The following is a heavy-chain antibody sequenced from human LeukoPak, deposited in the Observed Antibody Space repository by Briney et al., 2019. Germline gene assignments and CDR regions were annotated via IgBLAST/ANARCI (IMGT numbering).Heavy chain of an antibody. Sequence: GASVKVSCKASGYTFTSYYMHWVRQAPGQGLEWMGIINPSGGSTSYAQKFQGRVTMTRDTSTSTVYMELSSLRSEDTAVYYCARDRGSSSWLTAPFDYWGQGTLVTVSS. J-gene: IGHJ4*02. CDR3: ARDRGSSSWLTAPFDY. CDR1: GYTFTSYY. D-gene: IGHD6-13*01. CDR2: INPSGGST. V-gene: IGHV1-46*01.